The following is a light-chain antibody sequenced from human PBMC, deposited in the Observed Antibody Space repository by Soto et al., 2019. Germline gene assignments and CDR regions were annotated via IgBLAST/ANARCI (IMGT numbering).Light chain of an antibody. CDR2: AAS. J-gene: IGKJ4*01. Sequence: IQLTQSPSSLSASVGDRVTITCRASQGISSYLAWYQQKPGKAPKLLIYAASTLQSGVPSRFSGSGSGTDFTLTISSLRPEDFATYYCQQLNSYTITFGGGTKVEIK. CDR1: QGISSY. CDR3: QQLNSYTIT. V-gene: IGKV1-9*01.